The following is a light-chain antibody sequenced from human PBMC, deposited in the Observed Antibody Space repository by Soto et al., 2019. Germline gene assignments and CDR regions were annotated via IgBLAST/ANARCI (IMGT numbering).Light chain of an antibody. J-gene: IGKJ2*01. V-gene: IGKV1-39*01. CDR1: QSISSY. Sequence: DIQMTQSPSSLSASVGDRVTITCRASQSISSYLNWYQQKPGKAPKLLIYAASSLQSGVPPRFSGSGSGTDFTLTISSLQPEDFATYYCQQSYSTPVFGQGTKLEI. CDR2: AAS. CDR3: QQSYSTPV.